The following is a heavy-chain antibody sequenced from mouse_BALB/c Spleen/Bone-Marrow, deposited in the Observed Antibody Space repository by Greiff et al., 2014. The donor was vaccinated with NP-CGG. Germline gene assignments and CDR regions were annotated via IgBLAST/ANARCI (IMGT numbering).Heavy chain of an antibody. CDR3: AIKPYYSWFAY. Sequence: EVQLQQSGPGLVKPSQSLSLTCTVTGYSITSDYAWNWIRQFPGNKLEWMGYISYSGSTGYNPSLKSRISNTRDTSKNQFFLQLNSVTTEDTATYYCAIKPYYSWFAYWGQGTLVTVSA. D-gene: IGHD2-10*01. V-gene: IGHV3-2*02. CDR2: ISYSGST. J-gene: IGHJ3*01. CDR1: GYSITSDYA.